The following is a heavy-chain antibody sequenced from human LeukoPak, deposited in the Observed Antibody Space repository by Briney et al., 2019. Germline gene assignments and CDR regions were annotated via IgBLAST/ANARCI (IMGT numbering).Heavy chain of an antibody. V-gene: IGHV4-39*07. Sequence: SETLSLTCTVSGGSISSSSYYWGWIRQPPGKGLEWIGSIYYSGSTYYNPSLKSRVTISVDTSKNQFSLKLSSVTAADTAVYYCASEITDYRNYGNAHFDYWGQGTLVTVSS. D-gene: IGHD4-11*01. CDR1: GGSISSSSYY. CDR2: IYYSGST. CDR3: ASEITDYRNYGNAHFDY. J-gene: IGHJ4*02.